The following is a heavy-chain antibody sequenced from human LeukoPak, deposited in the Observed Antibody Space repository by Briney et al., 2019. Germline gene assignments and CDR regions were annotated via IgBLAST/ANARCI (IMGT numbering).Heavy chain of an antibody. V-gene: IGHV4-39*01. CDR1: GGSISSSSYY. CDR3: ARGGGSYYIDY. J-gene: IGHJ4*02. D-gene: IGHD1-26*01. Sequence: SETLSLTCTVSGGSISSSSYYWGWIRQPPGKGLEWIGSIYYSGSTYYNPSLKSRVTISVDTSKNQFSLKLSSVTAADTAVYYCARGGGSYYIDYWGQGTLVTVSS. CDR2: IYYSGST.